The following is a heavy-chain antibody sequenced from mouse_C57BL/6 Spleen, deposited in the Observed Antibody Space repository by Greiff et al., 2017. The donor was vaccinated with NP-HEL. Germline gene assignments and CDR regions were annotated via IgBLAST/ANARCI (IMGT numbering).Heavy chain of an antibody. J-gene: IGHJ4*01. CDR3: ARSYYDYDGMDY. CDR1: GFTFSDYG. CDR2: ISSGSSTI. D-gene: IGHD2-1*01. V-gene: IGHV5-17*01. Sequence: EVHLVESGGGLVKPGGSLKLSCAASGFTFSDYGMHWVRQAPEKGLEWVAYISSGSSTIYYADTVKGRFTISRDNAKNTLFLQMTSLRSEDTAMYYCARSYYDYDGMDYWGQGTSVTVSS.